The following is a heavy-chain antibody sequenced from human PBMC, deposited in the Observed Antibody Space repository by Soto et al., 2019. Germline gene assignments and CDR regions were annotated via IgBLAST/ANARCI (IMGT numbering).Heavy chain of an antibody. J-gene: IGHJ4*02. CDR3: AREGDMKYYGSGSYYDY. D-gene: IGHD3-10*01. CDR2: INWNGGST. V-gene: IGHV3-20*01. Sequence: EVQLVESGGGVVRPGGSLRLPCAASGFTFDDYGMSWVRQAPGKGLEWVSGINWNGGSTGYADSVKGRFTISRDNAKNSLYLQMNSLRAEDTALYHCAREGDMKYYGSGSYYDYWGQGTLVTVSS. CDR1: GFTFDDYG.